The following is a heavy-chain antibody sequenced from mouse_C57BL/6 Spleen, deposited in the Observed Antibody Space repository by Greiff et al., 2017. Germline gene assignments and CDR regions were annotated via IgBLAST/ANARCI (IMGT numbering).Heavy chain of an antibody. J-gene: IGHJ4*01. V-gene: IGHV1-80*01. CDR3: ARSGFDGSSHGRYAMDY. CDR1: GYAFSSYW. CDR2: IYPGDGDT. Sequence: VKLQESGAELVKHGASVTISCKASGYAFSSYWMNWVKQRPGQGLEWIGQIYPGDGDTNYNGKFKGKATLTADKSSSTAYMQLSSLTSEDSAVYFCARSGFDGSSHGRYAMDYWGQGTSVTVSS. D-gene: IGHD1-1*01.